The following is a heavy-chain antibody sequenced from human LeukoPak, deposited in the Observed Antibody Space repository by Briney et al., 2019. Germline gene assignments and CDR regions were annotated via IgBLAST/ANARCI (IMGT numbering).Heavy chain of an antibody. CDR3: AKDYYRGYFDY. J-gene: IGHJ4*02. D-gene: IGHD1-26*01. CDR1: GFSVSSNY. V-gene: IGHV3-53*01. Sequence: GGSLRLSCAASGFSVSSNYMSWVRQAPGKGLEWVSILYSGGNTYYADSVKGRFTISRDNSKNTLYVQMNSLRAEDTAVYYCAKDYYRGYFDYRGQGTLVTVSS. CDR2: LYSGGNT.